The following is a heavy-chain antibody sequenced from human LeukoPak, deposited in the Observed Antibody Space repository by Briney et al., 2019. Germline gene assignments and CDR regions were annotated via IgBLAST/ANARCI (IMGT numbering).Heavy chain of an antibody. Sequence: GASVKVSCKASGYTFTSYGISWVRQAPGQGLEWMGWISAYNGNTKYAHKLQRRVTMTTDTSTSTAYVELRSLRSDDTAVYYCARQVTRGWYGKDFDYWGQGTLVTVSS. CDR2: ISAYNGNT. CDR3: ARQVTRGWYGKDFDY. D-gene: IGHD6-19*01. V-gene: IGHV1-18*01. CDR1: GYTFTSYG. J-gene: IGHJ4*02.